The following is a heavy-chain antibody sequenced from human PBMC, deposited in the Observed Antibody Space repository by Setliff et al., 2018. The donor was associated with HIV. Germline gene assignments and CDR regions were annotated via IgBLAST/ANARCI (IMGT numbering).Heavy chain of an antibody. J-gene: IGHJ6*03. Sequence: GGSLRLSCAASGFTFSSYSMNWVRQAPGKGLEWVSYISSSSSTIYYADSVKGRFTISRDNAKNSLYLQMNSLRAEDTAVYYCARRDYDFWSGYYTADYYYYYMDVWGKGTTVTVSS. V-gene: IGHV3-48*01. CDR3: ARRDYDFWSGYYTADYYYYYMDV. CDR2: ISSSSSTI. CDR1: GFTFSSYS. D-gene: IGHD3-3*01.